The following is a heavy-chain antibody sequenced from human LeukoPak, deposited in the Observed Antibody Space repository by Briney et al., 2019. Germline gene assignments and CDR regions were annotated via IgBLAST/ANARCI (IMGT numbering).Heavy chain of an antibody. V-gene: IGHV3-23*01. D-gene: IGHD6-13*01. Sequence: GGSLRLSCAASGFTFSSYAMNWVRQAPGNGLEWVSVVSGSGDSTYYADSFKGRFAISRDNSKNTLYLQMNSLRAEDTAVYYCAKDSLYSSSWYSLDYWGQGTLVTVSS. J-gene: IGHJ4*02. CDR3: AKDSLYSSSWYSLDY. CDR1: GFTFSSYA. CDR2: VSGSGDST.